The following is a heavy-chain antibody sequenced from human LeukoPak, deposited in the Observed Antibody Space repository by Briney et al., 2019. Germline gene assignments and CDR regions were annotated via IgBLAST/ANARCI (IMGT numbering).Heavy chain of an antibody. CDR1: GYTFTGYH. CDR2: INPNSGGT. V-gene: IGHV1-2*02. CDR3: ASKWVTYYYNSSAYHYPIDVFDI. D-gene: IGHD3-22*01. J-gene: IGHJ3*02. Sequence: ASVKVSCKASGYTFTGYHMHWVRQAPGRGLEWMGWINPNSGGTNYAQKFQGRVTMTRDTSISTAYMELSRLRSDDTAVYYCASKWVTYYYNSSAYHYPIDVFDIWGQGTMVTVSS.